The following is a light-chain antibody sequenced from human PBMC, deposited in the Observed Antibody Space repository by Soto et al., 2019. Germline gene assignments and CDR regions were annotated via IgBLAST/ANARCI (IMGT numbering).Light chain of an antibody. CDR3: QKSYSTPRK. Sequence: DIQMTHSPSSLSASVVDRVTITCLASQSISSYLNWYQQKPGKAPKLLIYAASSLQSGVPSRFSGSGSGTDFTLTISSLQPEDFATYYCQKSYSTPRKFGQGAKVDIK. CDR1: QSISSY. CDR2: AAS. J-gene: IGKJ1*01. V-gene: IGKV1-39*01.